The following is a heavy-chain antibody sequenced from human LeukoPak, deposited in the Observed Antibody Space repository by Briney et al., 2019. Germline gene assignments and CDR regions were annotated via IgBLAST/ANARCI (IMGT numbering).Heavy chain of an antibody. CDR2: ISGSGGST. CDR3: AKGFSSGGFDY. Sequence: PGGSLRLSCAASGFTFSSYAMSWVRQAPGKGLEWVSAISGSGGSTYYADSVRGRFTISRDNSKNTLYLQMNSLGANDTAVYYCAKGFSSGGFDYWGQGTLVTVSS. D-gene: IGHD3-3*01. V-gene: IGHV3-23*01. CDR1: GFTFSSYA. J-gene: IGHJ4*02.